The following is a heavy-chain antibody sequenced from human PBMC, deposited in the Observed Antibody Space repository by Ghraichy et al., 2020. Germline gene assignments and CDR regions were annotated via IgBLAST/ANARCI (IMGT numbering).Heavy chain of an antibody. D-gene: IGHD1-26*01. Sequence: ASVKVSCKASGYTFTGYYMHWVRQAPGQELEWMGWINPNSGGTNYAQKFQGRVTMTRDTSISTAYMELSRLRSDDTAVYYCAIVGATRGYYYYYGMDVWGQGTTVTVSS. CDR1: GYTFTGYY. V-gene: IGHV1-2*02. J-gene: IGHJ6*02. CDR3: AIVGATRGYYYYYGMDV. CDR2: INPNSGGT.